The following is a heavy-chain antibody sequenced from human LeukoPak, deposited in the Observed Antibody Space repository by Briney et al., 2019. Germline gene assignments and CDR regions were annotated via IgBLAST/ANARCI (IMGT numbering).Heavy chain of an antibody. J-gene: IGHJ5*02. Sequence: TPSETLSLTCTVSGGSISSSSYYWGWIRQPPGKGLEWIGRIYYSGSTYYNPSLKSRVTISVDTSKNQFSLKLSSVTAADRAVYYCARHRASIAAAGKGNWFDPWGQGTLVTVSS. CDR3: ARHRASIAAAGKGNWFDP. CDR1: GGSISSSSYY. V-gene: IGHV4-39*01. D-gene: IGHD6-13*01. CDR2: IYYSGST.